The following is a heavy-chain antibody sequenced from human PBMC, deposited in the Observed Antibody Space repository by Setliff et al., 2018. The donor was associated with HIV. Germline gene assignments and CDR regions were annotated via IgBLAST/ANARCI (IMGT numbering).Heavy chain of an antibody. Sequence: GGSLRLSCEASGFTFSAFFMTWVRLAPGKDLEWVAGISGSGNTTFHSDSLRGRFVASRDNSRNRLYLQMNSLRVEDTVVYFCAKRRSRYGSGSSYPLDLWGPGTLVTVS. CDR1: GFTFSAFF. V-gene: IGHV3-23*01. CDR2: ISGSGNTT. J-gene: IGHJ5*02. CDR3: AKRRSRYGSGSSYPLDL. D-gene: IGHD3-10*01.